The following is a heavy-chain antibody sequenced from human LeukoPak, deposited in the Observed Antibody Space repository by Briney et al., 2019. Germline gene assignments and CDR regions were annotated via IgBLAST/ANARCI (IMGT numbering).Heavy chain of an antibody. J-gene: IGHJ4*02. CDR1: GYTFTSYG. D-gene: IGHD3-9*01. Sequence: ASVKVSCKASGYTFTSYGISWVRQAPGQGLEWMGWISAYNGNTNYAQNLQGRVTMTTDTSTSTAYMELRSLRPDDAAVYYCAREIQDYDILTGFPSRKVYFDYWGQGTLVTVSS. CDR3: AREIQDYDILTGFPSRKVYFDY. CDR2: ISAYNGNT. V-gene: IGHV1-18*01.